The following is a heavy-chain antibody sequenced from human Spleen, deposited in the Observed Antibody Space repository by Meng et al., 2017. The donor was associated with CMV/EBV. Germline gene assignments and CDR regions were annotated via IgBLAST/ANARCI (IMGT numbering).Heavy chain of an antibody. CDR1: GYTFTGYY. V-gene: IGHV1-2*02. CDR2: INPNSGGT. D-gene: IGHD2-2*02. J-gene: IGHJ6*02. CDR3: ARYCSSTICYTGANYYYYGMDV. Sequence: ASVKVSCKASGYTFTGYYMHWVRQAPGQGLEWMGWINPNSGGTNYAQKFQGRVTMTRDTSISTAYMELSSLRSEDTAVYYCARYCSSTICYTGANYYYYGMDVWGQGTTVTVSS.